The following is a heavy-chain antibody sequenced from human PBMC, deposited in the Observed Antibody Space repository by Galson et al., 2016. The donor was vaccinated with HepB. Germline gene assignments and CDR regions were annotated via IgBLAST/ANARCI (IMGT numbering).Heavy chain of an antibody. CDR2: IVVASGYT. V-gene: IGHV1-58*01. CDR1: GFTFTSSA. D-gene: IGHD3-10*01. J-gene: IGHJ6*02. CDR3: AADSPMANSEDYDMDV. Sequence: SVKVSCKASGFTFTSSAVQWVRQARGQRLEWIGWIVVASGYTKYAQNFQERVTITRDMPTSTAYMELSSLRSEDTAVYYCAADSPMANSEDYDMDVWGQGTTVTVSS.